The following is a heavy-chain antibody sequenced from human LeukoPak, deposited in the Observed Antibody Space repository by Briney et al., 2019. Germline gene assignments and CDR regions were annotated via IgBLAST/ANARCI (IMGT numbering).Heavy chain of an antibody. V-gene: IGHV3-23*01. J-gene: IGHJ4*02. CDR3: AKGRGKDGQNLFDY. CDR1: GFTVSSNY. CDR2: ISGSGGST. D-gene: IGHD5-24*01. Sequence: GGSLRLSCAASGFTVSSNYMTWVRQAPGKGLEWVSAISGSGGSTYYADSVKGRFTISRDNSKNTLFLQIDNLRVDDTAVYYCAKGRGKDGQNLFDYWGQGTLITVSS.